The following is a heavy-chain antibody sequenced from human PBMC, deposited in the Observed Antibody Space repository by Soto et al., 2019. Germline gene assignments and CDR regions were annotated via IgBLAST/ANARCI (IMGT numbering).Heavy chain of an antibody. V-gene: IGHV3-9*01. CDR1: GFTFDDYA. Sequence: EVQLVESGGGLVQPGRSLRLSCAASGFTFDDYAMHWVRQAPGKGLEWVSGISWNSGSIGYSDSVKGRFTISRDNAKNSLYLQMTSPRAEDTALYYCASGTSPPYWGQGTLVTVSS. J-gene: IGHJ4*02. CDR2: ISWNSGSI. D-gene: IGHD1-26*01. CDR3: ASGTSPPY.